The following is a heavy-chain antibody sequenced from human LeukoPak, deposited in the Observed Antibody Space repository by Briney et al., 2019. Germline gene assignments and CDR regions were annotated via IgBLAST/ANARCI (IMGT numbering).Heavy chain of an antibody. CDR1: GLTFRNYG. CDR2: ISYDGSNK. J-gene: IGHJ4*02. D-gene: IGHD1-1*01. Sequence: GGSLRLSCAASGLTFRNYGMHWVRQAPGKGLEWVAIISYDGSNKYYADSVRGRFTISKDNSQNTLYLQMNSQRAEDTAVYYCASHRGDYATGYFDYWGQGTLVTVSS. V-gene: IGHV3-30*03. CDR3: ASHRGDYATGYFDY.